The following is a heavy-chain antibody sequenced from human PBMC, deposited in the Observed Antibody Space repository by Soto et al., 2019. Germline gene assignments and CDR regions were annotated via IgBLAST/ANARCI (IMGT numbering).Heavy chain of an antibody. Sequence: QVQLVESGGGVVQPGRSLRLSCAASGFTFSSYAMHWVRQAPGKGLEWVAVISYDGSNKYYADSVKGRFTISRDNSKNTLYLQMYSLRAEDTAVYYCARGPYCTNGVCYPTYWYFDLWGRGTLVTVSS. D-gene: IGHD2-8*01. J-gene: IGHJ2*01. CDR2: ISYDGSNK. V-gene: IGHV3-30-3*01. CDR1: GFTFSSYA. CDR3: ARGPYCTNGVCYPTYWYFDL.